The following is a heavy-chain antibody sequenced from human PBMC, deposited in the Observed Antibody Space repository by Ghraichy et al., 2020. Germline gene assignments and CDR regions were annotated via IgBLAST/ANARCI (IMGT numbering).Heavy chain of an antibody. CDR2: INNDGSST. V-gene: IGHV3-74*01. Sequence: GGSLRLSCAASGFTFSSYWMHWVRQAPGKGLVWVSHINNDGSSTSYADSVKGRFTISRDNAKNTLYLQMNSLRAEDTAVYYCVTCSSTSCYKGLGYWGQGTLVTVSS. J-gene: IGHJ4*02. D-gene: IGHD2-2*02. CDR3: VTCSSTSCYKGLGY. CDR1: GFTFSSYW.